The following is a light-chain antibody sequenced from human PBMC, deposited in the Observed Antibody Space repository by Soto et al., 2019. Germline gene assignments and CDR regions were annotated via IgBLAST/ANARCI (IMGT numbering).Light chain of an antibody. V-gene: IGKV1-5*03. CDR3: QQYSTYTGE. Sequence: DIQMTQSPFTLSASVGDRVTITCRASQSISSSLAWYQQKPGKAPKLLIYESSSLESGVPSRFSGSGSGTEFTLTISSLQPEDFATYYCQQYSTYTGEFGPGTKVEIK. CDR2: ESS. CDR1: QSISSS. J-gene: IGKJ1*01.